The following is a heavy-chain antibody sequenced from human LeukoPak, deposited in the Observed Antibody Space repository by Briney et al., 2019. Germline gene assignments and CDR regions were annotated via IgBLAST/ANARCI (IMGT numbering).Heavy chain of an antibody. CDR1: GGSFSGYY. Sequence: PSETLSLTCAVYGGSFSGYYWSWIRQPPGKGLEWIGEINHSGRTNYNPSLKSRVTISVDTSKNQFSLKLSSVTAADTAVYYCAKALQGVNYWGQGTLVTVSS. CDR2: INHSGRT. D-gene: IGHD2-21*01. V-gene: IGHV4-34*01. CDR3: AKALQGVNY. J-gene: IGHJ4*02.